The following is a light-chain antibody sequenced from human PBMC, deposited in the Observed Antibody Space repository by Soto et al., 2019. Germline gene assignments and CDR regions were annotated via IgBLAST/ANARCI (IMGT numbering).Light chain of an antibody. CDR3: QQRSNWPT. J-gene: IGKJ1*01. CDR1: QNIRSN. CDR2: GAS. Sequence: ILLTQSPCTLSLSPGERATLSCRASQNIRSNLVWYQQKPGQPPRLLIYGASNRATGIPARLSGSGSGTDFTLTISSLEPEDFAVYYCQQRSNWPTFGQGTKVDIK. V-gene: IGKV3-11*01.